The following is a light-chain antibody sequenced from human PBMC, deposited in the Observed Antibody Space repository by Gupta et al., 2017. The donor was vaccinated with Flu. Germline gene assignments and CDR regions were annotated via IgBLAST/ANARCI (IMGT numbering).Light chain of an antibody. J-gene: IGKJ4*01. CDR3: QQSYSPLS. Sequence: DIQMTQSPSSLSASVGDRVTITCHASQSIRNYLSWYQQKPGKAPKLLIYAASSLRTGVPSRFRGGGFGTDFSLTISSLQPEDLATYYCQQSYSPLSFGGGTKVEI. CDR2: AAS. V-gene: IGKV1-39*01. CDR1: QSIRNY.